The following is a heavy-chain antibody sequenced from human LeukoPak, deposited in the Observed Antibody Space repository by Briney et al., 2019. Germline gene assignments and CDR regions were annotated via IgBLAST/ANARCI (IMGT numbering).Heavy chain of an antibody. J-gene: IGHJ4*02. Sequence: SGGSLRLSCAASGFTFSSYGMHWVRQAPGKGLEWVAVIWYDGSNKYYADSVKGRFTISRDNSKNTLYLQMNSLRAEDTAVYYCAKSGMVVNSFDYWGQGTLVIVSS. CDR2: IWYDGSNK. V-gene: IGHV3-33*06. CDR3: AKSGMVVNSFDY. CDR1: GFTFSSYG. D-gene: IGHD4/OR15-4a*01.